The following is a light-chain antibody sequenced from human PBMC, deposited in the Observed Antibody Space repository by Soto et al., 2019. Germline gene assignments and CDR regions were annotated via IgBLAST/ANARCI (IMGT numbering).Light chain of an antibody. CDR3: QQYNKFPT. J-gene: IGKJ5*01. CDR2: GAS. Sequence: EIVMTQSPYTLSVSPGERATLSFRASQSVSSNLAWYQQKPGQAPRLLIYGASTRATGIPARFSGSGSGTEFTLTISSLQSEDFAVYYCQQYNKFPTFGQGTRLEI. V-gene: IGKV3-15*01. CDR1: QSVSSN.